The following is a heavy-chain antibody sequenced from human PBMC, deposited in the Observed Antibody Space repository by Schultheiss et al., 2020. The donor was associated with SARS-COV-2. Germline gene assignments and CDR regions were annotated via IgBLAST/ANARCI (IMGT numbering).Heavy chain of an antibody. Sequence: SQTLSLTCTVSGGSVSSTGSYWSWIRQPPGKGLEYVGYIYYIGSTNYNPSLRSRVTISVDTSKNQFYLKLTSVTAADTAFYYCASIATFSSSIDHWGQGSLVTVSS. V-gene: IGHV4-61*08. CDR3: ASIATFSSSIDH. CDR1: GGSVSSTGSY. J-gene: IGHJ4*02. D-gene: IGHD2/OR15-2a*01. CDR2: IYYIGST.